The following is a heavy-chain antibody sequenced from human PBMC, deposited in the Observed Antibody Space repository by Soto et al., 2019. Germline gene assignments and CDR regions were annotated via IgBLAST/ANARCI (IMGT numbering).Heavy chain of an antibody. Sequence: QVHLVQSGAEVKQPGASVKVSCKASGYTFSVYHMHWVRQAPGQGLEWMGWVHPNSGGTNYAQSFEVRVTMTRDTSINTAYRELSRLTSDDTAVYYCAKELQRGMDVWGQGTTVTVSS. CDR2: VHPNSGGT. CDR1: GYTFSVYH. CDR3: AKELQRGMDV. J-gene: IGHJ6*02. V-gene: IGHV1-2*02. D-gene: IGHD4-4*01.